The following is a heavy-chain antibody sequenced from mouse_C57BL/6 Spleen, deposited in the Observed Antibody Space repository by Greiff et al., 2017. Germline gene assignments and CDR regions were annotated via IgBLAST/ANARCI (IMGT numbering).Heavy chain of an antibody. J-gene: IGHJ4*01. CDR2: INPGSGGT. Sequence: QVQLQQSGAELVRPGTSVKVSCKASGYAFTNYLIEWVKQRPGQGLEWIGVINPGSGGTNYNEKFKGKATLTADKSSSTAYMQLSSLTSEDSAVYFCARWWDLRAMDYWGQGTSVTVSS. CDR3: ARWWDLRAMDY. V-gene: IGHV1-54*01. CDR1: GYAFTNYL. D-gene: IGHD1-1*02.